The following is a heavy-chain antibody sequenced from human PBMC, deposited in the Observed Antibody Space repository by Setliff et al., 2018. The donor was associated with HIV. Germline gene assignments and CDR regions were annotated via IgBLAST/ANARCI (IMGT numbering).Heavy chain of an antibody. CDR1: GFTFTDYW. D-gene: IGHD6-6*01. Sequence: PGESLKISCAASGFTFTDYWMHWVRQVPGQGLVWVSRINVDGSSISYADSVKGRFTISRDNAKNTLFLQMNSLRAEDTAVYYCARLPQDVRSSIDFWSQGTLVTVSS. J-gene: IGHJ4*02. V-gene: IGHV3-74*01. CDR3: ARLPQDVRSSIDF. CDR2: INVDGSSI.